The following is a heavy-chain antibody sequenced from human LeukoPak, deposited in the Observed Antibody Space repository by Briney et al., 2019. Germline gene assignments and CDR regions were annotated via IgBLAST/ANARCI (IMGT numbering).Heavy chain of an antibody. J-gene: IGHJ6*04. CDR3: ARRSYNDFWSGPAGLDV. V-gene: IGHV4-34*01. D-gene: IGHD3-3*01. Sequence: SETLSLTCAVYGGSFSGYYWSWIRQPPGKGLEWIGEINHSGSTNYNPSLKSRVTISVDTSKNQFSLKLSSVTAADTAVYYCARRSYNDFWSGPAGLDVWGKGTTVTVSS. CDR2: INHSGST. CDR1: GGSFSGYY.